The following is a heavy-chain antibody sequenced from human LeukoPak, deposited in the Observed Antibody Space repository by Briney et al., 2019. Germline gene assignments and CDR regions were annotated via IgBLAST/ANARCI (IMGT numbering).Heavy chain of an antibody. J-gene: IGHJ4*02. V-gene: IGHV7-4-1*02. CDR2: INTNTGNP. CDR1: GYTFTSYA. CDR3: ARDSPDKSGSYSDFDY. Sequence: ASVKVSCKASGYTFTSYAMNWVRQAPGQGLEWMGWINTNTGNPTYAQGFTGRFVFSLDTSVSTAYLQISSLKAEDTAVCYCARDSPDKSGSYSDFDYWGQGTLVTVSS. D-gene: IGHD1-26*01.